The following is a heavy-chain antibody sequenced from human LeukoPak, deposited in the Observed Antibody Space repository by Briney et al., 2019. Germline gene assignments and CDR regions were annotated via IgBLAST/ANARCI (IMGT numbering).Heavy chain of an antibody. CDR2: IYTSGST. J-gene: IGHJ3*02. Sequence: PSETLSLTCTVSGGSISSGSYYWSWIRQPAGKGLEWIGXIYTSGSTNYNXXXKSRVTISVDTSKNQFSLKLSSVTAADTAVYXXAXXXTIFGVVIPAFDIWGQGTMVTVSS. CDR1: GGSISSGSYY. V-gene: IGHV4-61*02. CDR3: AXXXTIFGVVIPAFDI. D-gene: IGHD3-3*01.